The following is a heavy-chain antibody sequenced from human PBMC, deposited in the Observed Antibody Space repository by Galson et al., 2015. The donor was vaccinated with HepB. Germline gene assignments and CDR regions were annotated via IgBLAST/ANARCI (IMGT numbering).Heavy chain of an antibody. D-gene: IGHD6-13*01. CDR2: INQNGVDK. CDR1: GFTFTTYW. J-gene: IGHJ5*02. V-gene: IGHV3-7*03. CDR3: AKGGSSWDWCDP. Sequence: SLRLSCAASGFTFTTYWMNWLRQAPGKGLEWVANINQNGVDKYYVDSVKGRFTITRDNAKNSVYLQMDNLRVEDTAVYYCAKGGSSWDWCDPWGQGVLVTVSS.